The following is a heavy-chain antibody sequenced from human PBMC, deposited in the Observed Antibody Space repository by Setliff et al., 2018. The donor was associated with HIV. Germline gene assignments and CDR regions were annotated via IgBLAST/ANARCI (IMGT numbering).Heavy chain of an antibody. Sequence: ASVKVSCKASSYTFIGYYIHWIRQAPGQGLEWMGWIDPNNGGTKYARRFQGRVTMTRDTSITTAYMELSSLRSDDTAVCYCARYTSGWFHFDYWGQGTLVTVSS. V-gene: IGHV1-2*02. CDR1: SYTFIGYY. J-gene: IGHJ4*02. D-gene: IGHD6-19*01. CDR3: ARYTSGWFHFDY. CDR2: IDPNNGGT.